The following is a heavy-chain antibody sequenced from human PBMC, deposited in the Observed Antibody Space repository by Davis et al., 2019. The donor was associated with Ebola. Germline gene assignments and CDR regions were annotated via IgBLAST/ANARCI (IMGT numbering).Heavy chain of an antibody. V-gene: IGHV4-34*01. CDR3: ARQRGSGGYNFGYVEY. J-gene: IGHJ4*02. D-gene: IGHD5-12*01. Sequence: GSLRLSCTASGFTFKNYAMSWVRQAPGKGLEWIGEINHSRSTNYNPSLKSRVTMSVDTSKNQFSLNLSSVTAADSAVYSCARQRGSGGYNFGYVEYWGQGALVTVSS. CDR1: GFTFKNYA. CDR2: INHSRST.